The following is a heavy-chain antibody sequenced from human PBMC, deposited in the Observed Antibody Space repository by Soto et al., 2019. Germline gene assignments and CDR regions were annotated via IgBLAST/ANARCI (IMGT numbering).Heavy chain of an antibody. CDR1: GFTFSTYG. CDR2: ISGSGSYI. CDR3: ARDLFAGDYAWFDP. V-gene: IGHV3-21*01. J-gene: IGHJ5*02. Sequence: EVQLVESGGGLVKPGGSLRLSCAASGFTFSTYGMNWVRQAPGKGLEWVSSISGSGSYIYYADSVKGRFTISRDNAKNSLYLPMNSLKAEDTAVYYCARDLFAGDYAWFDPWGQGTLVTVSS. D-gene: IGHD4-17*01.